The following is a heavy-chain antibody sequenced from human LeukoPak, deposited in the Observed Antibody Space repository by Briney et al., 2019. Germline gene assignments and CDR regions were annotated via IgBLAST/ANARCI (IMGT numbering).Heavy chain of an antibody. Sequence: GGSLRLSCAASGFTFSSYGMHWVRQAPGTGLEWVAVISHDGDHKYHADSVKGRFTISRDNSKNTLYLQMNSLRAEDTAVYYCARDLRGGAAEADYWGQGTLVTVSS. CDR3: ARDLRGGAAEADY. J-gene: IGHJ4*02. D-gene: IGHD3-16*01. CDR1: GFTFSSYG. V-gene: IGHV3-30*12. CDR2: ISHDGDHK.